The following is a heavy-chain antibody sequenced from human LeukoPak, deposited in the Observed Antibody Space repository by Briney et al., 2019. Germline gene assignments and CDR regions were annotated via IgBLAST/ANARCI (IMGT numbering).Heavy chain of an antibody. Sequence: GGSLRLSCAASGFTFSSYWMHWVRQAPGKGRVWVSRINSDGSSTSYADSVKGRFTISRDNSRDMLYLQVNSLRAEDTAVYYCAKGYYDYVWGSYYFDYWGQGTLVTVSS. CDR3: AKGYYDYVWGSYYFDY. CDR1: GFTFSSYW. CDR2: INSDGSST. D-gene: IGHD3-16*01. V-gene: IGHV3-74*01. J-gene: IGHJ4*02.